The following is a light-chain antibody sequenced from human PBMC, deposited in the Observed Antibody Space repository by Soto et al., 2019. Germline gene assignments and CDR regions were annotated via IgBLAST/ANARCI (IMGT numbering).Light chain of an antibody. V-gene: IGKV3-15*01. CDR3: QQYNNWPRT. CDR1: QSVSSN. Sequence: EIVMTQSPATLSVSPGERATHSCRASQSVSSNLAWYQQKPGQAPRLLIYGASTRVTGIPARFSGSGSGTEFTLTISSLQSEDFAVYSCQQYNNWPRTFGQGTKVDIK. CDR2: GAS. J-gene: IGKJ1*01.